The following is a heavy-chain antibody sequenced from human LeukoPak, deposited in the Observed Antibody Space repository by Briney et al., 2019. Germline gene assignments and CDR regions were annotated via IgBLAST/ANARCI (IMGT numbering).Heavy chain of an antibody. J-gene: IGHJ5*02. Sequence: EASVKVSCKASGYTFSDNYINWARQAPGQGPEWLGWINPKTGGIKYAQKFEGRVTMTRDTSISTAYMELTRLRSDDTAVYYCARGSYDDTNGYYYDWFDPWGQGTLVTVSS. CDR2: INPKTGGI. V-gene: IGHV1-2*02. CDR1: GYTFSDNY. D-gene: IGHD3-22*01. CDR3: ARGSYDDTNGYYYDWFDP.